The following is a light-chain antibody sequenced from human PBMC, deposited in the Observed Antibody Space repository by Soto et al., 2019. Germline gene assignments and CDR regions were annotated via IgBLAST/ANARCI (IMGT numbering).Light chain of an antibody. V-gene: IGKV1-6*01. CDR1: QGIRHY. J-gene: IGKJ4*01. Sequence: AIQMTQSPSSLSASVGDRVTITCRASQGIRHYLGWYQQKPGKAPKLLIYAASSLQSGVPSRFSGRGYGTDFTLTISSLQPEDFASYYCLQDYNYPLTFGGGTKVEIK. CDR2: AAS. CDR3: LQDYNYPLT.